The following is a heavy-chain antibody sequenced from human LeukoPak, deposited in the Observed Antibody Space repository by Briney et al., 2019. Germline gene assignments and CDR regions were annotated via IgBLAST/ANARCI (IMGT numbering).Heavy chain of an antibody. J-gene: IGHJ4*02. D-gene: IGHD3-10*01. CDR1: GYSISSGYY. Sequence: SETLSLTRTVSGYSISSGYYWGWIRQPPGKGLEWIGSIYHSGSTYYNPSLKSRVTISVDTSENQFSLKLSSVTAADTAVYYCARELYGSGTPDYWGQGTLVTASS. V-gene: IGHV4-38-2*02. CDR3: ARELYGSGTPDY. CDR2: IYHSGST.